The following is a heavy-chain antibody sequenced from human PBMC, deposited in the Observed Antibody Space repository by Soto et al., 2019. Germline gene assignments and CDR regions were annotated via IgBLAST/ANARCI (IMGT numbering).Heavy chain of an antibody. V-gene: IGHV4-39*01. D-gene: IGHD1-26*01. CDR2: IYYSGST. CDR1: GVSISSSSYY. J-gene: IGHJ6*02. CDR3: ARTSGSYSSYYYYGMDV. Sequence: SETLSLTCTVSGVSISSSSYYWGWIRQPPGKGLEWIGSIYYSGSTYYNPSLKSRVTISVDTSKNQFSLKLSSVTAADTAVYYCARTSGSYSSYYYYGMDVWGQGTTVTVSS.